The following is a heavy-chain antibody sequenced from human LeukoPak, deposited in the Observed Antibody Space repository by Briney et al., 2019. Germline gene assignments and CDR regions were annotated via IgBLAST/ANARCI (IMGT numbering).Heavy chain of an antibody. Sequence: GESLKISCKVSGYTFASYWIGWERQMPGKGLEWMGIIYPADSDTRYSPSFQGQVTISADKSISTAYLQWSSLKASDTAMYYCARLQKGLWQQPNYWGQGTLVTVSS. J-gene: IGHJ4*02. V-gene: IGHV5-51*01. CDR2: IYPADSDT. CDR1: GYTFASYW. CDR3: ARLQKGLWQQPNY. D-gene: IGHD6-13*01.